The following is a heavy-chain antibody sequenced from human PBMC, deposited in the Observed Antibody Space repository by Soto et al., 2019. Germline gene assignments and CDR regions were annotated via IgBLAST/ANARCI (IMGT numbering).Heavy chain of an antibody. Sequence: PGESLKISCKGSGYSFTSYWIGWVRQMPGKGLEWMGIVHPGNSGTKYSPSFQGQVTISADKSISTAYLQWSSLKASDTAMYYCARHRAVAGMPDYYYAMDVWGQGTTFTVSS. J-gene: IGHJ6*02. CDR1: GYSFTSYW. CDR3: ARHRAVAGMPDYYYAMDV. CDR2: VHPGNSGT. D-gene: IGHD6-19*01. V-gene: IGHV5-51*01.